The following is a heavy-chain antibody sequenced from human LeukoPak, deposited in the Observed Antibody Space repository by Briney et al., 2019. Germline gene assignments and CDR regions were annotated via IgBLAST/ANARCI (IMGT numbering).Heavy chain of an antibody. J-gene: IGHJ4*02. CDR1: GFAFSSYW. CDR2: INSDGSST. Sequence: GGSLRLSCAASGFAFSSYWMHWVHQAPGKGLVWVSRINSDGSSTSYADSVKGRFTISRDNAKNTLYLQMNSLRAEDTAVYYCRVVRGVIHDYWGQGTLVTVSS. V-gene: IGHV3-74*01. CDR3: RVVRGVIHDY. D-gene: IGHD3-10*01.